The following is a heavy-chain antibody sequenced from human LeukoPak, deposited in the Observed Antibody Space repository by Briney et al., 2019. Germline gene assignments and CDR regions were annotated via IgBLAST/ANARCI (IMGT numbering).Heavy chain of an antibody. Sequence: SVKVSCKASGGTFSSYAISWVRQAPGQGLEWMGGIIPFFGAPKYAQKFQGRVTFSADKSTSTAFMELSSPRSEDTALYYCAKDRAVVAPLLAFDVWGQGTMVTVSS. CDR2: IIPFFGAP. D-gene: IGHD4-23*01. CDR3: AKDRAVVAPLLAFDV. CDR1: GGTFSSYA. V-gene: IGHV1-69*06. J-gene: IGHJ3*01.